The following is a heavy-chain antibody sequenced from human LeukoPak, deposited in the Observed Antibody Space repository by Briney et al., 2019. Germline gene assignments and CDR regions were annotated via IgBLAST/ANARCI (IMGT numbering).Heavy chain of an antibody. V-gene: IGHV3-53*01. D-gene: IGHD3-22*01. J-gene: IGHJ4*02. CDR2: IYSGGST. CDR3: ARGRITMIVVVYPYYFDY. CDR1: GFTVSSNY. Sequence: PGGSLRLSCAASGFTVSSNYMSWVRQAPGKGLEWVSVIYSGGSTYYADSVKGRFTISRDNSKNTLYHQMNSLRAEDTAVYYCARGRITMIVVVYPYYFDYWGQGTLVTVSS.